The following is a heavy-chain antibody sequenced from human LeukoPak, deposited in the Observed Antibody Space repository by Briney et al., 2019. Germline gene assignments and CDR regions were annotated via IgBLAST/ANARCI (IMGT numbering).Heavy chain of an antibody. V-gene: IGHV3-9*01. D-gene: IGHD6-6*01. CDR3: AKGFFASSSSAVFDY. CDR2: ISWNSGDI. J-gene: IGHJ4*02. Sequence: GGSLRLSCAASGFTFDDYAMHWVRQAPGKGLEWVSGISWNSGDIGYADSVKGRFTISRDNAKSSLYLQMNSLRAEDTALYYCAKGFFASSSSAVFDYWGQGTLVTVSS. CDR1: GFTFDDYA.